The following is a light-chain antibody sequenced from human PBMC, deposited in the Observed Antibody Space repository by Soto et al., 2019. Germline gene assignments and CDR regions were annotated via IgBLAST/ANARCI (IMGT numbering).Light chain of an antibody. CDR2: AAS. CDR3: QQSYSTPYT. Sequence: DIQMTQSPSSLSASVGDRVTITCRASQSISSYLNWYQQKPGKAPKLLICAASSLQSGVPSRFSGSGSGTDFTLTISSLRPEDFATYYCQQSYSTPYTFGQGTKLEIK. CDR1: QSISSY. V-gene: IGKV1-39*01. J-gene: IGKJ2*01.